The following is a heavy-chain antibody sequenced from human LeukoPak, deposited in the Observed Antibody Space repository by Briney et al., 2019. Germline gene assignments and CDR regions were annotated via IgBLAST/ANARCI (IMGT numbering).Heavy chain of an antibody. CDR3: AKKNSHYVMEYNWFDP. V-gene: IGHV4-39*01. J-gene: IGHJ5*02. CDR1: GGSFSSSSFY. Sequence: SETLSLTCGVSGGSFSSSSFYWAWIRQPPGKGLEWIGSFYYRGTVYYNPSLRSRVTISVDKSKNQFSLRLGAVTASDTAVYYCAKKNSHYVMEYNWFDPWGQGTLVTVSS. CDR2: FYYRGTV. D-gene: IGHD4-11*01.